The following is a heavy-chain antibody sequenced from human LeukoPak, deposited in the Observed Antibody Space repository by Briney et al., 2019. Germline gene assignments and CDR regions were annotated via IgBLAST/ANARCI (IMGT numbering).Heavy chain of an antibody. V-gene: IGHV1-8*01. CDR3: ARGPWFRRLLGYSADGVCYPDY. CDR1: EYTFITYD. CDR2: LNPQSGNT. J-gene: IGHJ4*02. D-gene: IGHD2-8*02. Sequence: ASVKVSCKDFEYTFITYDIIWVRQAPGQGLEWMGWLNPQSGNTGFTANFQGRVTLTMDTSTSTAYMELRSLRFDDTAVYDCARGPWFRRLLGYSADGVCYPDYWGQGTLVTVSS.